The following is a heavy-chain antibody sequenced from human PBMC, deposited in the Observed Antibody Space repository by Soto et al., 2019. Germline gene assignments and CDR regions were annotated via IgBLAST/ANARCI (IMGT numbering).Heavy chain of an antibody. CDR2: INPSGGST. CDR1: GYTFTSYY. V-gene: IGHV1-46*03. Sequence: ASVKVSCKASGYTFTSYYMHWVRQAPGQGLEWMGIINPSGGSTSYAQKFQGRVTMTRDTSTSTAYMELSSLRSEDTAVYYCARDFHCGGDCYSTDYWGQGTLVTVSS. CDR3: ARDFHCGGDCYSTDY. D-gene: IGHD2-21*02. J-gene: IGHJ4*02.